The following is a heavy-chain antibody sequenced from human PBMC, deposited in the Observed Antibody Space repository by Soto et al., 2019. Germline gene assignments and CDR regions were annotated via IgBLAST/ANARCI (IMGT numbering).Heavy chain of an antibody. V-gene: IGHV2-5*02. CDR2: IYWDDDK. D-gene: IGHD6-19*01. CDR1: GFSLSSTRMA. Sequence: QITLKESGPTLVKPTQTLTLTCTFSGFSLSSTRMAVGWIRQPPGKALEWLALIYWDDDKRYSPFLKSRLTSTEDTSKNQVVLTMSNMDPVDTARYYCAHIVVAGLGYYFDYWGQGTLVTVSS. J-gene: IGHJ4*02. CDR3: AHIVVAGLGYYFDY.